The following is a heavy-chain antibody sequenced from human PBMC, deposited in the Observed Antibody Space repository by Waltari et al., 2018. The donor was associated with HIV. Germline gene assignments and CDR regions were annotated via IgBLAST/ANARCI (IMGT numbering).Heavy chain of an antibody. J-gene: IGHJ4*02. D-gene: IGHD2-2*01. CDR3: ARRFPLGYCSSTSCYYFDY. V-gene: IGHV3-7*01. CDR1: GFTFSSYW. Sequence: EVQLVESGGGLVQPGGSLRLSCAASGFTFSSYWMSWVRQAPGKGLEWVANIKQDGRGKYYVDSVKGRFTISRDNAKNSLYLQMNSLRAEDTAVYYCARRFPLGYCSSTSCYYFDYWGQGTLVTVSS. CDR2: IKQDGRGK.